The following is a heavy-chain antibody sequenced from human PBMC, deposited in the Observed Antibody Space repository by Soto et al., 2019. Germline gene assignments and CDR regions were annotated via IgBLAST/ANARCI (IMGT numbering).Heavy chain of an antibody. V-gene: IGHV3-74*01. CDR2: IDTYGNTR. CDR3: ASGTVDSRYYFDY. CDR1: GFTISTYW. J-gene: IGHJ4*02. D-gene: IGHD1-26*01. Sequence: EVQLVESGGGLVQPGGSLRLSCAASGFTISTYWMHWVRQAPGKGLVWVSRIDTYGNTRSYADSVKGRFTISRDNAKNTRYLQMNNLRAEDTAVYYCASGTVDSRYYFDYWGQGTLVTVSS.